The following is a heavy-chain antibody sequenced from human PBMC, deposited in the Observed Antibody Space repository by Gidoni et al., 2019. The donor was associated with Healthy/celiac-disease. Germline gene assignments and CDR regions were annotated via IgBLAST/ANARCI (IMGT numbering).Heavy chain of an antibody. J-gene: IGHJ3*02. Sequence: EVQLVESGGGLVQPGGSLRLSCSASGFTFSSYAMHWVRQAPGKGLEYVSAISSNGGSTYYADSVKGRFTISRDNSKNTLYLQMSSLRAEDTAVYYCVKVGDIVVVPAAFDIWGQGTMVTVSS. D-gene: IGHD2-2*01. CDR2: ISSNGGST. V-gene: IGHV3-64D*06. CDR1: GFTFSSYA. CDR3: VKVGDIVVVPAAFDI.